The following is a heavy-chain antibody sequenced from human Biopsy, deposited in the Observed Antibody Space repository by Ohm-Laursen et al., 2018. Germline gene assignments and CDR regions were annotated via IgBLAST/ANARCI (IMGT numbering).Heavy chain of an antibody. CDR2: IFNSANT. J-gene: IGHJ5*02. CDR3: ARGDYFDSNGYFWFDP. Sequence: TLSLTCTVSGGSISSGGSYWSWIRQRPGKGLEWIGYIFNSANTYYNPSLKNLITISGDTSKNQFSLKLNSVTAADTAVYYCARGDYFDSNGYFWFDPWAREPWSPSP. CDR1: GGSISSGGSY. V-gene: IGHV4-31*01. D-gene: IGHD3-22*01.